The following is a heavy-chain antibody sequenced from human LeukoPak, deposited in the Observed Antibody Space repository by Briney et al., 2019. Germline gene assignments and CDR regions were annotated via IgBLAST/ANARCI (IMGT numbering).Heavy chain of an antibody. CDR2: IYYSGST. V-gene: IGHV4-59*01. J-gene: IGHJ4*02. CDR1: GGSISSYY. Sequence: SETLSLTCAVYGGSISSYYWSWIRQPPGKGLEWIGYIYYSGSTNYNPSLKSRVTISVDTSKNQFSLKLSSVTAADTAVYYCARYAPYGDYPYYFDYWGQGTLVTVSS. CDR3: ARYAPYGDYPYYFDY. D-gene: IGHD4-17*01.